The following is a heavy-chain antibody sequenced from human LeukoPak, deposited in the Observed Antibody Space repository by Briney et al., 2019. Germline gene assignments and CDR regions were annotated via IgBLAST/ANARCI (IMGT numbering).Heavy chain of an antibody. J-gene: IGHJ4*02. D-gene: IGHD3-22*01. CDR1: GFTFSSYA. Sequence: GGSLRLSCAASGFTFSSYAMSWVRQAPGKGLEWVSAISGSGGSTYYADSVKGRFTISRDNSKNTLYLQMNSLRAEDTAVYYCAKSRDHYYDSSGYDYWGQGTLVTVSS. V-gene: IGHV3-23*01. CDR2: ISGSGGST. CDR3: AKSRDHYYDSSGYDY.